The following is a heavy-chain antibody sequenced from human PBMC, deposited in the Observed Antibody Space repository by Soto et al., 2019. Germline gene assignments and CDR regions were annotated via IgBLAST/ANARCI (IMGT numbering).Heavy chain of an antibody. Sequence: SETLSLTCTVSGGSISSSSYYWGWIRQPPGKGLEWIGSIYYSGSTYYNPSLKSRVTISVDTSKNQFSLKLSSVTAADTAVYYCARQVLYRGGDCQGFDYWGQGTLVTVSS. CDR3: ARQVLYRGGDCQGFDY. CDR1: GGSISSSSYY. V-gene: IGHV4-39*01. D-gene: IGHD2-21*02. CDR2: IYYSGST. J-gene: IGHJ4*02.